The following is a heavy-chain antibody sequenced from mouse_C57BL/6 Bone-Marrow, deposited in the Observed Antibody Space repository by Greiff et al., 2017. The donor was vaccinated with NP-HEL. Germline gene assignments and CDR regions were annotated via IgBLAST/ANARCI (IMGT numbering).Heavy chain of an antibody. CDR1: GYTFTSYW. V-gene: IGHV1-69*01. CDR2: IDPSDSYT. CDR3: ARSPSFDY. J-gene: IGHJ2*01. Sequence: QVQLQQPGAELVMPGASVKLSCKASGYTFTSYWMHWVKQRPGQGLEWIGEIDPSDSYTNYNQKFKGKSTLTVDKSSSTAYMQISSLTSEDSAVYYCARSPSFDYWGQGTTLTVSS.